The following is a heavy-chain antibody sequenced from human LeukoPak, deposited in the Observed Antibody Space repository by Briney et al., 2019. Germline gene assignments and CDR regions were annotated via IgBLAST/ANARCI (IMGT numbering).Heavy chain of an antibody. CDR2: ISSSSSYI. Sequence: GGSLRLSCAASGFTFSSYSVNWVRQAPGKGLEWVSSISSSSSYIYYADSVKGRFTISRDNAKNSLYLQMNSLRAEDTAVYYCARAGHRITMVRGVIDYWGQGTLVTVSS. CDR1: GFTFSSYS. D-gene: IGHD3-10*01. J-gene: IGHJ4*02. V-gene: IGHV3-21*01. CDR3: ARAGHRITMVRGVIDY.